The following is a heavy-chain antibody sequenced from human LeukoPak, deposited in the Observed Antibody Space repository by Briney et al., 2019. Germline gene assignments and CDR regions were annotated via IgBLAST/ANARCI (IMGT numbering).Heavy chain of an antibody. CDR3: TKEWAPSLDHSYYYYMEV. J-gene: IGHJ6*03. V-gene: IGHV3-30*02. D-gene: IGHD1-1*01. CDR2: IRYDGSNK. CDR1: GFPFSSYG. Sequence: QPGGSLRLSCAASGFPFSSYGMHWVRQAPGKGLEWVAFIRYDGSNKYYADSVKGRFTISRDTSKNTLYLQMNSLRSEDTAVYYCTKEWAPSLDHSYYYYMEVWGKGTTVTISS.